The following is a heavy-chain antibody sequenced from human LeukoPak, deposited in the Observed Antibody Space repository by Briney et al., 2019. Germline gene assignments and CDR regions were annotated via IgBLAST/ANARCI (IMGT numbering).Heavy chain of an antibody. V-gene: IGHV4-34*01. CDR2: INHSGSI. J-gene: IGHJ4*02. CDR3: ARSFSYSSSWPFGY. D-gene: IGHD6-13*01. Sequence: PSETLSLTCAVYGGSFSGYYWSWIRQPPGKGLEWIGEINHSGSINYNPSLKSRVTISVDTSKNQFSLKLSSVTAADTAVYYCARSFSYSSSWPFGYWGQGTLVTVSS. CDR1: GGSFSGYY.